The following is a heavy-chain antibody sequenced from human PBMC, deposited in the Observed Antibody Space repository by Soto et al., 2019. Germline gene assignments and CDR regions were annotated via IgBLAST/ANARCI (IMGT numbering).Heavy chain of an antibody. V-gene: IGHV4-34*01. CDR3: ATRRDEDNYYDSSGQREYYFDY. D-gene: IGHD3-22*01. J-gene: IGHJ4*02. CDR1: CGSFSGYY. Sequence: SETLSLTCAVYCGSFSGYYWSWIRQPPGKGLEWIGEINHSGSTNYNPSLKSRVTISVDTSKNQFSLKLSSVTAADTAVYYCATRRDEDNYYDSSGQREYYFDYWGQGTLVTVSS. CDR2: INHSGST.